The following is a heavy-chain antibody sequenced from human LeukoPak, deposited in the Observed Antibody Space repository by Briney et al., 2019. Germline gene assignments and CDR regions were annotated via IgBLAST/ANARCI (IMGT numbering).Heavy chain of an antibody. V-gene: IGHV3-53*05. CDR3: ASCKDGYNYFGY. CDR2: IYSGGST. D-gene: IGHD5-24*01. J-gene: IGHJ4*02. CDR1: GFTVSSNY. Sequence: HPGGSLRLSCAASGFTVSSNYMSWVRQAPGKGLEWVSVIYSGGSTYYADSVKGRFTISRDNSKNTLYLQMNSLRAEDTAVYYCASCKDGYNYFGYWGQGTLVTVSS.